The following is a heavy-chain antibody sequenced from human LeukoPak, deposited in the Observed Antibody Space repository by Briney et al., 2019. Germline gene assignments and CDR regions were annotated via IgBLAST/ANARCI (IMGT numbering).Heavy chain of an antibody. Sequence: ASVKVSCKASGYTFTGYYIHWVRQAPGQGLEWMGWINPNSGGTNFAQNFQGRVTMTRDTSISTAYMELSSLISDDTAVYYCARDRPTYRRFDPWGQGTLVTVSS. V-gene: IGHV1-2*02. CDR2: INPNSGGT. J-gene: IGHJ5*02. CDR1: GYTFTGYY. D-gene: IGHD1-26*01. CDR3: ARDRPTYRRFDP.